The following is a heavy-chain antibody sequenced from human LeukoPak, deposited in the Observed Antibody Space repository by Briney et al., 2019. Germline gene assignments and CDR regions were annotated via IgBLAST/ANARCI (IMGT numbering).Heavy chain of an antibody. J-gene: IGHJ3*02. V-gene: IGHV4-39*02. Sequence: SETLSLTCTVSGGSISRSRYYWGWIRQPPGKGLEWIGSIYYGGSTYYSPSLKSRVTISVDTSKNQFSLKLNSVTAADTAVYYCARELPSPDAFDIWGQGTMVTVSS. D-gene: IGHD2-2*01. CDR3: ARELPSPDAFDI. CDR1: GGSISRSRYY. CDR2: IYYGGST.